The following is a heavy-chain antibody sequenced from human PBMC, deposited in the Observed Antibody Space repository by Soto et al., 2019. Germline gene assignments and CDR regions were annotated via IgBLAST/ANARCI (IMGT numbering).Heavy chain of an antibody. V-gene: IGHV3-23*01. CDR3: AKGPRYFDRNIWFDH. D-gene: IGHD3-9*01. Sequence: EVQLLESGGGLVQPGGSLRLSCAASGFTFRSYAMSWVRQAPGKGLEWVSAISGGGDRTYYADSVKGRFTTPRDNSKNTLYLQMHSLRAEDTAVYYGAKGPRYFDRNIWFDHWGQGTLVIVSS. CDR2: ISGGGDRT. CDR1: GFTFRSYA. J-gene: IGHJ5*02.